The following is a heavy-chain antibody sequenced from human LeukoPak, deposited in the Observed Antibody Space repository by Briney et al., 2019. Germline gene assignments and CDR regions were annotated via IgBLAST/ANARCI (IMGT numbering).Heavy chain of an antibody. J-gene: IGHJ4*02. V-gene: IGHV4-59*01. CDR1: GASISSYY. CDR3: ARYDCSSTSCYLDY. D-gene: IGHD2-2*01. Sequence: SETLSLTCTVSGASISSYYWSWIWQPPGKGLEWIGYIYYSGSTNYNPSLKSRVTISVDTSKNQFSLQLSSVTAADTAVYYCARYDCSSTSCYLDYWGQGTLVTVSS. CDR2: IYYSGST.